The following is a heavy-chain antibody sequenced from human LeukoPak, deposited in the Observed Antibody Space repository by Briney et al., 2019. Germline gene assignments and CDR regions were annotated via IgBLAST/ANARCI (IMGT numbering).Heavy chain of an antibody. CDR2: ISGSGGSP. D-gene: IGHD3-3*01. Sequence: GGSLRLSCAASGFTFSSYAMSWVRQAPGKGLEWVSAISGSGGSPYYADAVKGRFTISRDNSKNTLYLQMNSLRAEDTAVYYCAKWDYDFWSGYFHWGQGTLVTVSS. CDR3: AKWDYDFWSGYFH. CDR1: GFTFSSYA. V-gene: IGHV3-23*01. J-gene: IGHJ4*02.